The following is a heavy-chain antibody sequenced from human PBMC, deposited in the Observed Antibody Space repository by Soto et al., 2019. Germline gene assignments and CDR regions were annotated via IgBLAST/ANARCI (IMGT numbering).Heavy chain of an antibody. CDR1: GFTFSSYG. V-gene: IGHV3-30*18. Sequence: PGGSLRLSCAASGFTFSSYGMHWVRQAPGKGLEWVAVISYDGSNKYYADSVKGRFTISRDNSKNTLYLQMNSLRAEDTAVYYCAKFDNYYDSSGYYYPKEKTYKFDYWGQGTLVTVSS. J-gene: IGHJ4*02. CDR3: AKFDNYYDSSGYYYPKEKTYKFDY. D-gene: IGHD3-22*01. CDR2: ISYDGSNK.